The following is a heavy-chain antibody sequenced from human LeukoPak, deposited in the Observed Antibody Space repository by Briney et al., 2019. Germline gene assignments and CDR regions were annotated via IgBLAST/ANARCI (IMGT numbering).Heavy chain of an antibody. V-gene: IGHV4-4*07. Sequence: PSDTLSLTCTVSGGSISSYDWSWIRQPAGKGLEGIGRIYTSGSTNYNPSLNSRVTISVAKSKTQLSLKMSSVTAADTAVYYCARGRYYDQNDFDIWGQGTMVTVSS. CDR2: IYTSGST. CDR1: GGSISSYD. CDR3: ARGRYYDQNDFDI. J-gene: IGHJ3*02. D-gene: IGHD3-22*01.